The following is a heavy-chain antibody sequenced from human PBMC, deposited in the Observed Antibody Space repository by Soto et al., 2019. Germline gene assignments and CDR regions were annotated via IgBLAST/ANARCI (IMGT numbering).Heavy chain of an antibody. J-gene: IGHJ1*01. CDR1: GGSISSGGYY. CDR2: IYYSGSA. Sequence: PSETLSLTCTVSGGSISSGGYYWSWIRQHPGKGLEWIGYIYYSGSAYYNPSLKSRVTISVDTSKNQFSLKLSSVTAADTAVYYCATGIAAAGRYFQHWGQGTLVTVPS. CDR3: ATGIAAAGRYFQH. D-gene: IGHD6-13*01. V-gene: IGHV4-31*03.